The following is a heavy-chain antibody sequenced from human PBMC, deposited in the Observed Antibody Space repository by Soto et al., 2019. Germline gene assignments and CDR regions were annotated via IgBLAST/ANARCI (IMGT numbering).Heavy chain of an antibody. CDR2: ISYDGSNK. J-gene: IGHJ5*02. V-gene: IGHV3-30*18. Sequence: QVQLVESGGGVVQPGRSLRLSCAASGFTFSSYGMHWVRQAPGKGLEWVAVISYDGSNKYYADSVKGRFTISRDNSKNTLYLQMNSLRAEDTAVYYCAKTARERRSGWGSCWFDLWGQGTLVTVSS. D-gene: IGHD6-19*01. CDR3: AKTARERRSGWGSCWFDL. CDR1: GFTFSSYG.